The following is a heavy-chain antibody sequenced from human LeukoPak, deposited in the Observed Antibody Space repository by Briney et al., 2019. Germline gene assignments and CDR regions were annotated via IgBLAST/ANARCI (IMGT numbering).Heavy chain of an antibody. V-gene: IGHV3-7*01. D-gene: IGHD5-18*01. CDR3: ARHLSGVTGYTYGRGIDY. Sequence: GGSLRLPCAASGFTFSSYWMSWVRQAPGKGLEWVANIKKDGSEKYYVDSVKGRFTISRDNARTSLYLQMNSLRAEDTAVYYCARHLSGVTGYTYGRGIDYWGQGTLVTVSS. J-gene: IGHJ4*02. CDR2: IKKDGSEK. CDR1: GFTFSSYW.